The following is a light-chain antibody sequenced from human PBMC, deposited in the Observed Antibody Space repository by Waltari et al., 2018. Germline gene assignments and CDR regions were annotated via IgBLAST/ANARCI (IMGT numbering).Light chain of an antibody. CDR2: VNSDGSH. Sequence: QSPSASASLGASVKLTCTLSSGHSSNIIAWHQQQPEKGPRYLMKVNSDGSHSKGDEIPDRFSGSSSGAERYLTISSLQSEDEADYYCQTGGHGTWVFGGGTKLTVL. J-gene: IGLJ3*02. CDR3: QTGGHGTWV. V-gene: IGLV4-69*01. CDR1: SGHSSNI.